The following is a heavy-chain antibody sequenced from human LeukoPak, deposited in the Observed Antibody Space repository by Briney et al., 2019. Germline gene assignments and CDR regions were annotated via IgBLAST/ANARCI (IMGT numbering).Heavy chain of an antibody. V-gene: IGHV1-2*02. J-gene: IGHJ4*02. CDR2: INPNSGGT. Sequence: ASVKVSCTASGYTFTTYDFNWVRQAPGQGLEWMGWINPNSGGTNYAQKFQGRVTMTRDTSISTAYMELSRLRSDDTAVYYCARVRRAAVAGTPFDYWGQGTLVTVSS. CDR1: GYTFTTYD. D-gene: IGHD6-19*01. CDR3: ARVRRAAVAGTPFDY.